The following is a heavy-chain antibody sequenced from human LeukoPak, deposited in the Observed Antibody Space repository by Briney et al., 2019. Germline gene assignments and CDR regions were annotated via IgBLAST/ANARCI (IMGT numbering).Heavy chain of an antibody. V-gene: IGHV1-69*01. CDR1: TFSXYA. J-gene: IGHJ6*03. D-gene: IGHD6-6*01. Sequence: TFSXYAIXXXRQAPGQGVEWXGGIIPIFGTANYAQKFQGRVTITADESTSTAYMELSSLRSEDTAVYYCASSSSSLGYYYYYMDVWGKGTTVTVSS. CDR2: IIPIFGTA. CDR3: ASSSSSLGYYYYYMDV.